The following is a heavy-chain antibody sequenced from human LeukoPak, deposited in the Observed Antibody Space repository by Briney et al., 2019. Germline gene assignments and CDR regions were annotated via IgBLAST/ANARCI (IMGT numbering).Heavy chain of an antibody. J-gene: IGHJ4*02. D-gene: IGHD2-15*01. V-gene: IGHV3-11*01. CDR3: ATGQVGNHIVVVVADY. Sequence: PGGSLRLSCAASGFTFTDYYMSWVRQAPGKGLEWVSYISSSGSTIYYADSVKGRFTISRDNAKNSLYLQMNSLRAEDTAVYYCATGQVGNHIVVVVADYWGQGTLVTVSS. CDR1: GFTFTDYY. CDR2: ISSSGSTI.